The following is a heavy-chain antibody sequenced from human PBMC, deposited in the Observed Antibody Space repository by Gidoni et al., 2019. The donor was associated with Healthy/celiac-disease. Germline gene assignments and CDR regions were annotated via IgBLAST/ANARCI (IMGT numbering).Heavy chain of an antibody. V-gene: IGHV4-34*01. Sequence: QVQLQQWGAGLLKPSETLSLTCAVYGGSFSGYYWSWIRQPPGKGLEWIGEINHSGSTNYNPSLKSRVTISVDTSKNQFSLKMSSVTAADTAVYYCARYRVPNSSSWSYFDYWGQGTLVTVSS. D-gene: IGHD6-13*01. J-gene: IGHJ4*02. CDR1: GGSFSGYY. CDR3: ARYRVPNSSSWSYFDY. CDR2: INHSGST.